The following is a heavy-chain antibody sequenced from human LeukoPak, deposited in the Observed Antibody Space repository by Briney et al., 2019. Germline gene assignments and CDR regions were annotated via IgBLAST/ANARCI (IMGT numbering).Heavy chain of an antibody. CDR1: GGSLSSYY. Sequence: SETLSLTCTVSGGSLSSYYWSWIRQPPGKGLEWIGYIYYSGSTNYNPSLKSRVTISVDTSKNQFSLKLSSGTAADTAVYYCAGPQYTLGYCSSTSCYAGGDAFDIWGQGTMVTVSS. CDR3: AGPQYTLGYCSSTSCYAGGDAFDI. D-gene: IGHD2-2*01. V-gene: IGHV4-59*01. CDR2: IYYSGST. J-gene: IGHJ3*02.